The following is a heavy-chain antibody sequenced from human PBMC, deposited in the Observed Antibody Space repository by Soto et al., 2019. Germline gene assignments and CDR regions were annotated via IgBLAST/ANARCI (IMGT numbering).Heavy chain of an antibody. D-gene: IGHD3-16*01. CDR1: GYTFSDYD. Sequence: QVQLVQSGAEVKKPGDSVKVSCKASGYTFSDYDINWVRQAAGQGLEWMGWMNPYSGNTGYAQKFQGRVTMTTDTSITTAYLELSSLTFEDTAIDYCARGRFRRTWFDPWGQGTLVTVSS. J-gene: IGHJ5*02. CDR3: ARGRFRRTWFDP. CDR2: MNPYSGNT. V-gene: IGHV1-8*01.